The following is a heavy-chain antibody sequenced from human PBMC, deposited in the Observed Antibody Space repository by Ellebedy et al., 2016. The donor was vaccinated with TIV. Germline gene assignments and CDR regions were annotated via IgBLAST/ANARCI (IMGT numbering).Heavy chain of an antibody. J-gene: IGHJ4*02. V-gene: IGHV1-69*13. CDR2: VIPVFGTV. CDR3: ARVLYDYIWGSYREFDY. D-gene: IGHD3-16*02. Sequence: ASVKVSXKASGGTLSNYAISWVRQAPGQGLEWMGRVIPVFGTVNYTQKYQARVTISADESTSTAYMELSSLRSEDTAVYYCARVLYDYIWGSYREFDYWGQGTLVTVSS. CDR1: GGTLSNYA.